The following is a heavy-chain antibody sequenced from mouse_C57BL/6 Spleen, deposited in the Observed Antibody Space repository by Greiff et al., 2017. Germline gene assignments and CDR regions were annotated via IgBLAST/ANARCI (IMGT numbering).Heavy chain of an antibody. V-gene: IGHV1-52*01. Sequence: VQLQQPGAELVRPGSSVKLSCKASGYTFTSYWMHWVKQRPIQGLEWIGNIDPSDSATHYNQQFKDKATLTVDKSSNTASMPLSSLTSEDSAVYCCARGGFAYWGQGTLVTVSA. CDR1: GYTFTSYW. CDR2: IDPSDSAT. J-gene: IGHJ3*01. CDR3: ARGGFAY.